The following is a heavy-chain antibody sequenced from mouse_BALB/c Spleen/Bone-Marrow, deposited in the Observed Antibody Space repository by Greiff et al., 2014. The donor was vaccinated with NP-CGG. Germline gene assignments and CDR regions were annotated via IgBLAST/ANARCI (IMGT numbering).Heavy chain of an antibody. CDR2: LNPSNGHT. J-gene: IGHJ2*01. CDR1: GYTFTRSW. Sequence: QVQLKESGAELLKPGTSVKLSCTASGYTFTRSWMHWVKQRPGQGLEWIGELNPSNGHTNYNGKFKNKATVTVDKSSSTAYMQLSSLTSEDSAVYYCARMITTRGFDYWGQGTTLTVSS. D-gene: IGHD2-4*01. CDR3: ARMITTRGFDY. V-gene: IGHV1S81*02.